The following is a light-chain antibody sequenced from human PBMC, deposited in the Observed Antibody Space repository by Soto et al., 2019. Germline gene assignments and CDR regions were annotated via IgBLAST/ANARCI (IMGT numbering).Light chain of an antibody. V-gene: IGKV3-20*01. Sequence: DIVLTQSPGTLSLSPGERATLSCRASQSVSSSYLVWYQQKPGQAPRLLIYGVSNRATGIPDRFSGSGSGTDFTLTISRLEPEDFAVYYCQQYGSSPRTFGQGTKVDIK. CDR1: QSVSSSY. J-gene: IGKJ1*01. CDR3: QQYGSSPRT. CDR2: GVS.